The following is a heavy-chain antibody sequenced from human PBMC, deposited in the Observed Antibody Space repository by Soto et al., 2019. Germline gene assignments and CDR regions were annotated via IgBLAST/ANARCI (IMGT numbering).Heavy chain of an antibody. V-gene: IGHV1-8*01. CDR1: GYTFTSYD. Sequence: QVQLVQSGAEVKKPGASVKVSCKASGYTFTSYDINWVRQATGKGLEWMGWMNPNSGNTGYAQQFHGRVTMTRNSALSTAYMELSSIRTEDKAVYYCARRRCAAGPGGLDPWGQGTLVTVSS. CDR3: ARRRCAAGPGGLDP. J-gene: IGHJ5*02. CDR2: MNPNSGNT. D-gene: IGHD6-13*01.